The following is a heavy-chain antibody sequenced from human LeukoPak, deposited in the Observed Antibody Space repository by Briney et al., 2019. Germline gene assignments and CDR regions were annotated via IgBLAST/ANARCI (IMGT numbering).Heavy chain of an antibody. CDR3: ARDGTTGSDGMDV. CDR1: GFTFSAYG. CDR2: IRYDGSYN. D-gene: IGHD1-1*01. J-gene: IGHJ6*02. Sequence: GGSLRLSCAASGFTFSAYGMHWVRQAPGKGLEWVAFIRYDGSYNTYADSVKGRFTISRDNSKNTLYLQMNSLRDEDTAVYYCARDGTTGSDGMDVWGQGTTVTVSS. V-gene: IGHV3-30*02.